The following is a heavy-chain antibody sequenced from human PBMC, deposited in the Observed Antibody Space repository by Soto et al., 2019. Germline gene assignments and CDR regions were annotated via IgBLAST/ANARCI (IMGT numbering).Heavy chain of an antibody. CDR3: ASFRQQLVQYYFDY. CDR2: IIPIFGTA. J-gene: IGHJ4*02. CDR1: GGTFSSYA. Sequence: QVQLVQSGAEVKKPGSSVKVSCKASGGTFSSYAISWVRQAPGQGLEWMGGIIPIFGTANYAQKFHGRVTITADESTSTAYMELSSLRSEDTAVYYCASFRQQLVQYYFDYWGQGTLVTVSS. D-gene: IGHD6-13*01. V-gene: IGHV1-69*01.